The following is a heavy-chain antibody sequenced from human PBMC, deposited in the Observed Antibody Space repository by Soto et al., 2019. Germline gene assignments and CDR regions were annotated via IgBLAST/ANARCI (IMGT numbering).Heavy chain of an antibody. CDR2: IKSKTDGGTT. CDR1: GFTFSNAW. CDR3: ARVAPTGYYYYYYMDV. J-gene: IGHJ6*03. V-gene: IGHV3-15*01. Sequence: PGGPLRLSCAASGFTFSNAWMSWVRQAPGKGLEWVGRIKSKTDGGTTDYAAPVKGRFTISRDDSKNTLYLQMNSLKTEDTAVYYCARVAPTGYYYYYYMDVWGKGTTVTVSS.